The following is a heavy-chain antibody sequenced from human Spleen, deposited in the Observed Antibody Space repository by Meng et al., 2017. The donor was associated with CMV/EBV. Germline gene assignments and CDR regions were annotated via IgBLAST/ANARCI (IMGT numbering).Heavy chain of an antibody. CDR3: ARGSTPMATADY. CDR2: ISSSGRAI. Sequence: GESLKISCTASGFTFSDYYMTWIRQAPGKGLEFVSYISSSGRAIYYPDSVKGRFSVSRDNAKKSLYLQMDSLGAEDTAVYYCARGSTPMATADYWGQGTLVTVSS. CDR1: GFTFSDYY. V-gene: IGHV3-11*01. D-gene: IGHD5-18*01. J-gene: IGHJ4*02.